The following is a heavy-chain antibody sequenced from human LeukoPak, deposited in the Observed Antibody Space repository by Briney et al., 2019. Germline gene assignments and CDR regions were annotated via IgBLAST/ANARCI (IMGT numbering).Heavy chain of an antibody. D-gene: IGHD3-3*01. J-gene: IGHJ3*02. CDR3: ARCLRGRFLEWLLSRDAFDI. CDR1: GFTFSSYS. V-gene: IGHV3-21*01. Sequence: GGSLRLSCAASGFTFSSYSMNWVRQAPGKGLEWVSSISSSSSYMYYADSVKGRFTISRDNAKNSLYLQMNSLRAEDTAVYYCARCLRGRFLEWLLSRDAFDIWGQGTMVTVSS. CDR2: ISSSSSYM.